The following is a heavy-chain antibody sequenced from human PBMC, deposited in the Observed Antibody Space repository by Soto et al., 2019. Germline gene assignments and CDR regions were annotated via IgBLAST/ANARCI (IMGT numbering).Heavy chain of an antibody. CDR1: GDSVSSNSAA. D-gene: IGHD3-10*01. CDR3: ARSTGDLDD. V-gene: IGHV6-1*01. CDR2: TYYRSKWYN. J-gene: IGHJ4*02. Sequence: SQTLSLPCAISGDSVSSNSAAWNWIRQSPSRGLEWLGRTYYRSKWYNDYAVSVKSRITVNPDTSKNQFSLHLNSVTPEDTAGYDGARSTGDLDDWGQGTLVTVSS.